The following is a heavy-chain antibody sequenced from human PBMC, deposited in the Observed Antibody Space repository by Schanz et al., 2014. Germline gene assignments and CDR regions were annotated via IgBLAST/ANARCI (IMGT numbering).Heavy chain of an antibody. J-gene: IGHJ5*02. Sequence: QVQLVESGGGLVKPGGSLRLSCAASGFTFSDYYMSWIRQAPGKGLEWVSHISGSSIHKNYADSVKGRFSISRDNGETSVYLQINSLRVEDTAVYYCARGRGCTGGSCYSWFDLWGQGTLVTVAS. CDR3: ARGRGCTGGSCYSWFDL. CDR2: ISGSSIHK. V-gene: IGHV3-11*05. D-gene: IGHD2-15*01. CDR1: GFTFSDYY.